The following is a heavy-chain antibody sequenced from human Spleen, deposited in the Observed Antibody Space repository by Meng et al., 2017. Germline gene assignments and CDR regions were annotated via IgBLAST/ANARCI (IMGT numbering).Heavy chain of an antibody. J-gene: IGHJ4*02. Sequence: QVQLVRSADEVRKPGASVKGSSKASGYTFTSYAIAWFRQAPGQGLEWLGWISGYNGDTYYAQNFQDRVTMTTDTSTNIASMEVRSLISDDTAVYYCARSPRLGEVGPPGYWGRGTLVTVSS. V-gene: IGHV1-18*01. CDR3: ARSPRLGEVGPPGY. CDR2: ISGYNGDT. CDR1: GYTFTSYA. D-gene: IGHD3-16*01.